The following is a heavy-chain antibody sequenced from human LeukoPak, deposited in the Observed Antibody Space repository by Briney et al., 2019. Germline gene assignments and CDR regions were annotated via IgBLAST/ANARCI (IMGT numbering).Heavy chain of an antibody. CDR1: GGTFSSYA. Sequence: SVTVSCKASGGTFSSYAIIWVRQAPGQGLEWMGGIIPIFGTANYAQKFQGRVTITTDESTSTAYMELSSLRSEDTAVYYCSRANWKEGVGGGFGAFDIWGQGTMVTVSS. CDR2: IIPIFGTA. J-gene: IGHJ3*02. D-gene: IGHD1-20*01. V-gene: IGHV1-69*05. CDR3: SRANWKEGVGGGFGAFDI.